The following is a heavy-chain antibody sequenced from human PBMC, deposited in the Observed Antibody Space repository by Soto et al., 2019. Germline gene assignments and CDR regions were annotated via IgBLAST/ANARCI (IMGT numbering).Heavy chain of an antibody. CDR2: IDPNDSQT. Sequence: GESLKISCXASGYSFSSCWIGWVRQMPGKGLEWMGIIDPNDSQTIYSPSFQGQVTISADKSIDTAYLQWSSLKTSDTAMYYCARHAGNSWKGDYFDYWGQGALVTVSS. D-gene: IGHD6-13*01. CDR1: GYSFSSCW. J-gene: IGHJ4*02. CDR3: ARHAGNSWKGDYFDY. V-gene: IGHV5-51*01.